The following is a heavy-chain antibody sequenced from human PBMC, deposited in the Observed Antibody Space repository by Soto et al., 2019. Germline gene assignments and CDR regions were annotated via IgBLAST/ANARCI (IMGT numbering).Heavy chain of an antibody. V-gene: IGHV1-18*01. CDR1: GYTFTSYG. J-gene: IGHJ5*02. CDR3: ARTPKPLLRYFDWTQSSNWFDP. CDR2: ISAYNGNT. D-gene: IGHD3-9*01. Sequence: ASVKVSCKASGYTFTSYGISWVRQAPGQGLEWMGWISAYNGNTNYAQKLQGRVTMTTDTSTSTAYMELRSLRSDDTAVYYCARTPKPLLRYFDWTQSSNWFDPWGQGTLVTVPQ.